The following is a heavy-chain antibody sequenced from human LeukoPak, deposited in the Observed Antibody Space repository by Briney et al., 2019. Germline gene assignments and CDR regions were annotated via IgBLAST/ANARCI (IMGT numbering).Heavy chain of an antibody. V-gene: IGHV1-69*13. D-gene: IGHD3-3*01. CDR1: GGTFSSYA. Sequence: ASVNVSCKASGGTFSSYAISWVRQAPGQGLEWMGGIIPIFGTANYAQKFQGRVTITADESTSTAYMELSSLRSEDTAVYYCARGPTVLRFLEWLLKPLDYWGQGTLVTVSS. CDR3: ARGPTVLRFLEWLLKPLDY. CDR2: IIPIFGTA. J-gene: IGHJ4*02.